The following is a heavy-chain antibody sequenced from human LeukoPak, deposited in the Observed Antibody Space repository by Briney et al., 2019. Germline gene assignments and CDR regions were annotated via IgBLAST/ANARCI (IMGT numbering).Heavy chain of an antibody. CDR3: ARRHDYSNYFDY. CDR2: INWNGGST. J-gene: IGHJ4*02. Sequence: GGCLRLSCAASGFTFDDYGMSWVRQAPGKGLEWVSGINWNGGSTGYADSVKGRFTISRDNAKNSLYLQMNSLRAEDTALYYCARRHDYSNYFDYWGQGTLVTVSS. D-gene: IGHD4-11*01. CDR1: GFTFDDYG. V-gene: IGHV3-20*04.